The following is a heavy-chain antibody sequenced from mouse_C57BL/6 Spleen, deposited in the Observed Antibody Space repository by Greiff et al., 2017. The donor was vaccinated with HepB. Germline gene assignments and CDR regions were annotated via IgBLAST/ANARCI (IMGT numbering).Heavy chain of an antibody. CDR1: GYTFTSYW. CDR2: IHPNSGST. V-gene: IGHV1-64*01. CDR3: ARAQTLNYYGSSYVDY. D-gene: IGHD1-1*01. J-gene: IGHJ2*01. Sequence: VKLQQPGAELVKPGASVKLSCKASGYTFTSYWMHWVKQRPGQGLEWIGMIHPNSGSTNYNEKFKSKATLTVDKSSSTAYMQLSSLTSEDSAVYYCARAQTLNYYGSSYVDYWGQGTTLTVSS.